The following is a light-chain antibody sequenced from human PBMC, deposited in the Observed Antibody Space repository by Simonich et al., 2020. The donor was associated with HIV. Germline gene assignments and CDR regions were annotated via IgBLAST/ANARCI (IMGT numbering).Light chain of an antibody. CDR3: QQYYSTPPIT. J-gene: IGKJ5*01. Sequence: DIVMTQSPDSLAVSLGERATINCKSSQSVLNSSNNKNYLAWYQQKPGQPPKLLIYWASTRESGVPDRFSGSGSGTDFTRTISSLQAEDVAVYYCQQYYSTPPITFGQGTRLEIK. V-gene: IGKV4-1*01. CDR1: QSVLNSSNNKNY. CDR2: WAS.